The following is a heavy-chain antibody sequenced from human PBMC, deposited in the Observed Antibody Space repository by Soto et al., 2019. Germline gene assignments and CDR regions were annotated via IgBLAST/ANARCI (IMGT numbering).Heavy chain of an antibody. V-gene: IGHV4-39*01. CDR3: ARLHQEYNYYGMDV. D-gene: IGHD1-1*01. CDR2: IYYSGNT. CDR1: VVSIVTSSYY. Sequence: PSETLSLTCTFSVVSIVTSSYYCGWIRQPPGKGLEWLGHIYYSGNTYYHPSLKSRVTISVDTSRNQFSLRLSSVTAADTAVYYCARLHQEYNYYGMDVWGQGTTVTVS. J-gene: IGHJ6*02.